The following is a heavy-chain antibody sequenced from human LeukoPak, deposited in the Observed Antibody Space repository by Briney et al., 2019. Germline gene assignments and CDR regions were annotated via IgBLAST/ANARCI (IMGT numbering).Heavy chain of an antibody. CDR1: GFTFSSYD. Sequence: GGSLRLSCVASGFTFSSYDMHWVRQTTGKGLEWVSAIDTAGNTYFPGSAKGRFTISRENAENSLYLQMNSLGAGDTAMYYCAREGSCGGDCPGYFDLWGRGTLVTVSS. V-gene: IGHV3-13*04. D-gene: IGHD2-21*02. J-gene: IGHJ2*01. CDR3: AREGSCGGDCPGYFDL. CDR2: IDTAGNT.